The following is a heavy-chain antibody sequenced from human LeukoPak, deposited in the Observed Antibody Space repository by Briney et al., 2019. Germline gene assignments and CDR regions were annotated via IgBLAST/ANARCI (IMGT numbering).Heavy chain of an antibody. CDR2: ISSSGSMI. CDR1: GFTVSSYS. D-gene: IGHD7-27*01. J-gene: IGHJ4*02. V-gene: IGHV3-48*01. Sequence: PGGSLRLSCAASGFTVSSYSMNWVRQVPGKGLEWVSHISSSGSMIWYGESVKGRFTISRDSAKNSLHLQMNSLRAEGTAVYYCARDPESNWGWDLDYWGQGTLVTVSS. CDR3: ARDPESNWGWDLDY.